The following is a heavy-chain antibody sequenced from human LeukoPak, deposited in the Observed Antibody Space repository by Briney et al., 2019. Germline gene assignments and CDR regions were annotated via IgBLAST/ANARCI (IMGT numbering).Heavy chain of an antibody. CDR2: IYGGGST. CDR1: ELTVSNKY. V-gene: IGHV3-53*01. J-gene: IGHJ6*03. CDR3: ARDRSDGNYYMVV. Sequence: PGGSLRLSCAASELTVSNKYMSWVRQAPGKGLEWVSVIYGGGSTSYADSVKGRFTISRDNSKNMLYLQMNSLRADYTAVYYCARDRSDGNYYMVVWGKGTTVTVSS. D-gene: IGHD5-24*01.